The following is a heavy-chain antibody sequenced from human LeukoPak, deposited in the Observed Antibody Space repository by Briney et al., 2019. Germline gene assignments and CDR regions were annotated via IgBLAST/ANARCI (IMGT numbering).Heavy chain of an antibody. J-gene: IGHJ4*02. CDR1: GFTFSTYW. V-gene: IGHV3-74*01. Sequence: PGGSLRLSCAASGFTFSTYWMHWVRQVPGEGLVWVSRISSDGANANYADSVKGRFTISRDNAKNTLYLQMNGLRAEDTAVYYCVLLSLTPGWGQGTLVTVSS. CDR3: VLLSLTPG. D-gene: IGHD3-10*01. CDR2: ISSDGANA.